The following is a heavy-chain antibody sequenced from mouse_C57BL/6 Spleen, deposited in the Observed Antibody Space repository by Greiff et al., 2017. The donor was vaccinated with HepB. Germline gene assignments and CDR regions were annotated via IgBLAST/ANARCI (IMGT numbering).Heavy chain of an antibody. CDR2: IYPRSGNT. J-gene: IGHJ3*01. D-gene: IGHD1-1*01. CDR3: ARYSSDFAY. Sequence: QVQLQQSGAELARPGASVKLSCKASGYTFTSYGISWVKQRTGQGLEWIGEIYPRSGNTYYNEKFKGKATLTADKSSSTAYMELRSLTSEDSAVYFCARYSSDFAYWGQGTLVTVSA. V-gene: IGHV1-81*01. CDR1: GYTFTSYG.